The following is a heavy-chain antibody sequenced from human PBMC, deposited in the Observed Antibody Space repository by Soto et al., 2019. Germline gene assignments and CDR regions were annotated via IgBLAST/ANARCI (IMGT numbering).Heavy chain of an antibody. CDR1: GGSISSGGYS. J-gene: IGHJ4*02. D-gene: IGHD3-22*01. V-gene: IGHV4-30-2*01. Sequence: PSETLSLTCAVSGGSISSGGYSWSWIRQPPGKGLEWIGYIYHSGSTYYNPSLKSRVTISVDRSKNQFSLKLSSVTAADTAVYYCASRSLDSSGYYYHFDYWGQGTLVTVSS. CDR2: IYHSGST. CDR3: ASRSLDSSGYYYHFDY.